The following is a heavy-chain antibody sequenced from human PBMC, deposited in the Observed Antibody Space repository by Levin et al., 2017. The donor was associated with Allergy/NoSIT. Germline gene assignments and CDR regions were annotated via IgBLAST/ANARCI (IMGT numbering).Heavy chain of an antibody. J-gene: IGHJ4*02. D-gene: IGHD1-26*01. Sequence: PGGSLRLSCAASGFTFSSYAMSWVRQAPGKGLEWVSAISASGGNTYYADSVKGRFTISRGNSKNTLYLQMSSLRAEDTAVYYCARPREAGVPAYFDYWGQGALVTVSS. CDR2: ISASGGNT. CDR3: ARPREAGVPAYFDY. V-gene: IGHV3-23*01. CDR1: GFTFSSYA.